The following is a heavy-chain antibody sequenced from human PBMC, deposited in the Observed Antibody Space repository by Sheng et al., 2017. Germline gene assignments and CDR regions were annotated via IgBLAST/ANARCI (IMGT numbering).Heavy chain of an antibody. CDR2: IKNDGRTT. J-gene: IGHJ5*02. V-gene: IGHV3-74*03. D-gene: IGHD2-8*01. Sequence: EVQLVESGGGLVQPGGSLRLSCAASGFTFSSYWMHWVRQGPGKGLVWVSGIKNDGRTTMYADSVKGRFTIARDNAQNTLYLQMNSLRAEDTAIYYCVRDLGVTNWFDPWGQGMLVTVSS. CDR1: GFTFSSYW. CDR3: VRDLGVTNWFDP.